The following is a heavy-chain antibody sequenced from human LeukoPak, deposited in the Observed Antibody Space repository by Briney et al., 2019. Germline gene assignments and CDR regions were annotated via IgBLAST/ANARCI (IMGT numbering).Heavy chain of an antibody. V-gene: IGHV4-59*01. J-gene: IGHJ5*02. CDR1: GGSISSYH. Sequence: PSETLSLTCTVSGGSISSYHWSWIRQPPGKGLEWIGFFYYSGSTNYNPSLKSRVTISVDTSKNQFSLKLSSVTAADTAVYYCARGGLIGWFDPWGHGTLVTVSS. CDR3: ARGGLIGWFDP. D-gene: IGHD3-16*01. CDR2: FYYSGST.